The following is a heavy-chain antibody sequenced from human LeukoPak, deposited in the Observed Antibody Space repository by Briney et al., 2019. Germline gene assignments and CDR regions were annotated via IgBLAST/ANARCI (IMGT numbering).Heavy chain of an antibody. CDR2: IDPSDSHP. CDR3: ARPDCGSSGCNRLDY. J-gene: IGHJ4*02. V-gene: IGHV5-10-1*01. Sequence: GESLRISCKSSGYSFTSYWISWVRQMPGKGPEWMGSIDPSDSHPNYSPSFQGHVTISVDKSINTAYLQWSSLEASDTAIYYCARPDCGSSGCNRLDYWGQGTLVTVSS. CDR1: GYSFTSYW. D-gene: IGHD3-22*01.